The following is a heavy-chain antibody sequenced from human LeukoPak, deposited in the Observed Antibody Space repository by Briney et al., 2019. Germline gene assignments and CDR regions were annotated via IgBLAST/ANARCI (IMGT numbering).Heavy chain of an antibody. CDR3: ARALEGIAAAGVDY. J-gene: IGHJ4*02. D-gene: IGHD6-13*01. CDR2: ISAHTGNT. V-gene: IGHV1-18*01. CDR1: GYTFTSYG. Sequence: ASVKVSCKASGYTFTSYGISWVRQAPGQGLGWMGWISAHTGNTNYAQKLQGRVTMTTDTSTSTAYMELRSLRSDDTAVYYCARALEGIAAAGVDYWGQGTLVTVSS.